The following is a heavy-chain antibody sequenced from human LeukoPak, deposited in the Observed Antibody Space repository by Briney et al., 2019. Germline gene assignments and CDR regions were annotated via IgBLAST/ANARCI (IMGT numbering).Heavy chain of an antibody. CDR3: GRDAVLGSGRIDY. V-gene: IGHV3-74*01. Sequence: PGGSLRLSCAASGFTFTNHWMHWVRQAPGKGLVWVSRIKTDGRETNHADAVKGRFTTARDNAKNILDLKMNSLGAADTDVYYCGRDAVLGSGRIDYWGQGVLVTVSS. CDR1: GFTFTNHW. D-gene: IGHD3-10*01. CDR2: IKTDGRET. J-gene: IGHJ4*02.